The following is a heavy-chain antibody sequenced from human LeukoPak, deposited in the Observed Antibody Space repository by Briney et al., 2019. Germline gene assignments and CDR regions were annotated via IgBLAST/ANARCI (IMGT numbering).Heavy chain of an antibody. J-gene: IGHJ4*02. V-gene: IGHV3-74*01. D-gene: IGHD6-19*01. CDR2: INTDGTVT. Sequence: PGGSLRLSCAASGFPFSKYWMLWVRQAPGKGLESVSRINTDGTVTTYADSVKGRSTVSRDNADNTMFLQMNSVRDEDTAVYYCATKQWLAPPPDSWGQGTPVTVSS. CDR1: GFPFSKYW. CDR3: ATKQWLAPPPDS.